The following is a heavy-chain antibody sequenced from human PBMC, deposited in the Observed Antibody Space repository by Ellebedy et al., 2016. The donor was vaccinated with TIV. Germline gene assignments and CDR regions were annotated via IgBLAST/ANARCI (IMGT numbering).Heavy chain of an antibody. Sequence: SVKVSCXASGGTFSSYAISWVRQAPGQGLEWMGGIIPIFGTANYAQKFQGRVTITADESTSTAYMELSSLRSEDTAVYYCARGAVRGVIIRLDYYYGMDVWGQGTTVTVSS. CDR2: IIPIFGTA. V-gene: IGHV1-69*13. J-gene: IGHJ6*02. CDR3: ARGAVRGVIIRLDYYYGMDV. CDR1: GGTFSSYA. D-gene: IGHD3-10*01.